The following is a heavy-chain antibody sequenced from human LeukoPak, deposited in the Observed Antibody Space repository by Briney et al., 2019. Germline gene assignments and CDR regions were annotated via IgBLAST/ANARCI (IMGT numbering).Heavy chain of an antibody. CDR2: ISAYNGNT. CDR3: ARDSRDYGSGSSDY. V-gene: IGHV1-18*01. Sequence: ASVKVSRKASGYTYTSYGISWVRQAPGQGLEWMGWISAYNGNTNYAQKLQGRVTMTTDTSTSTAYMELRSLRSDDTAVYYCARDSRDYGSGSSDYWGQGTLVTVSS. J-gene: IGHJ4*02. D-gene: IGHD3-10*01. CDR1: GYTYTSYG.